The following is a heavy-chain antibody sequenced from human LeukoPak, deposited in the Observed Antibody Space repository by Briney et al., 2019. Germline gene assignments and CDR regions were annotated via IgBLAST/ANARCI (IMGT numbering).Heavy chain of an antibody. CDR3: AREDGFCSGGSCYQH. D-gene: IGHD2-15*01. CDR2: INWNGVST. V-gene: IGHV3-20*04. Sequence: GGSLRLSCAASGFTFADYGMSWVRQAPGKGLEWVSFINWNGVSTDYADSVKGRFTISRDNAKNSLFLQMNSLRAEDTALYYCAREDGFCSGGSCYQHWGQGTLVTVSS. J-gene: IGHJ1*01. CDR1: GFTFADYG.